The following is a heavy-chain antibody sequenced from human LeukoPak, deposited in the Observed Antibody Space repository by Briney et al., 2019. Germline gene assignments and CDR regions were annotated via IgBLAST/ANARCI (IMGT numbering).Heavy chain of an antibody. J-gene: IGHJ6*03. CDR2: ITGNGATT. CDR3: ARDPYSGSYGNYYYYFMDV. V-gene: IGHV3-23*01. D-gene: IGHD1-26*01. CDR1: GFSFSNYG. Sequence: GGSLRLSCAASGFSFSNYGMNWVRQAPGKGLEWVSGITGNGATTYYADSVKGRFTISRDNSRNTVYLQMNSLRAEDTAVYYCARDPYSGSYGNYYYYFMDVWGKGTTVTISS.